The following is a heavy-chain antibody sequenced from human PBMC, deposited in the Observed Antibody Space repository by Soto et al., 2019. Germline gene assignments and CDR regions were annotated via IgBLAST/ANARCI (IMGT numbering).Heavy chain of an antibody. D-gene: IGHD2-2*01. CDR2: IIPISDTT. J-gene: IGHJ6*02. Sequence: QVQLVQSGAEVKKPGSSVKVSCKASGGTFSSYAIIWVRQAPGQGLEWMGGIIPISDTTNYAQKFQGRVTITADESTSTAYMELSSLRSEDTAVYYCARSQGSSTSLELYYYYYYGMDVWGQGTTVTVSS. CDR1: GGTFSSYA. CDR3: ARSQGSSTSLELYYYYYYGMDV. V-gene: IGHV1-69*01.